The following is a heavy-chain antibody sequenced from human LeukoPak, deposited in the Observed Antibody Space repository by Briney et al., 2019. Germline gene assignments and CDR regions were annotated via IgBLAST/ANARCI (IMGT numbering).Heavy chain of an antibody. CDR3: AKGTEPFYYYIIDV. CDR1: GYTFTRYQ. CDR2: INPSDGST. D-gene: IGHD1-26*01. V-gene: IGHV1-46*01. Sequence: GASVKVSCKTSGYTFTRYQMHWVRQAPGQGLEWMGIINPSDGSTSYPQKFRGRVSMTRDTSTSTIYMNLSSLSPEDTAVYYCAKGTEPFYYYIIDVWGQGTTVTVSS. J-gene: IGHJ6*02.